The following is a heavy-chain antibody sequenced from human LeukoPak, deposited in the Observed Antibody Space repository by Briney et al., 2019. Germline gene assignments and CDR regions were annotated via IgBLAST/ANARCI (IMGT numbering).Heavy chain of an antibody. CDR1: GGSISSGSYY. J-gene: IGHJ6*03. CDR3: ARVLSSYYYYYMDV. CDR2: IYTSGST. D-gene: IGHD6-19*01. Sequence: SETLSLTCTVSGGSISSGSYYWSWIRQPAGKGLEWIGRIYTSGSTNYNPSLKSRVTISVDTSKNQFSLKLSSVTAADTAVYYCARVLSSYYYYYMDVWGKGTTVTVS. V-gene: IGHV4-61*02.